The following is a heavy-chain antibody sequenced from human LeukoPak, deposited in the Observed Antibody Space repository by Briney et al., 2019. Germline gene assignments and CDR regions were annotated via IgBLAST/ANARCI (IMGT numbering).Heavy chain of an antibody. D-gene: IGHD4-17*01. J-gene: IGHJ4*02. CDR3: VGDYAY. CDR1: GLAVSRKN. V-gene: IGHV3-66*01. Sequence: GGSLRLSCAASGLAVSRKNMNWVRQAPGKGLEWVSIINSVGGTSYADSVKGRFSIPRDTSKDTLDLQMNSLRAEDTALYYCVGDYAYWGQGTQVTVSS. CDR2: INSVGGT.